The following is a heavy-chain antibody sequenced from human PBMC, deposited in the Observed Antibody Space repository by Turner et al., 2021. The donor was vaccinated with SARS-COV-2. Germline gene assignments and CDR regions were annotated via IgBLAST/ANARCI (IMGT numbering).Heavy chain of an antibody. CDR1: GYTLTELS. Sequence: QVHLVQSGDELKNPGASVYVPCKISGYTLTELSMYWVRQAPGKGLEWMGGFDPEDGETIYAQNFQGRVTMTEDTSTDTAYMELSSLRSEDTAVYFCATGYQLRVNWFDPWGQGTLVTVSS. D-gene: IGHD2-2*01. CDR3: ATGYQLRVNWFDP. J-gene: IGHJ5*02. V-gene: IGHV1-24*01. CDR2: FDPEDGET.